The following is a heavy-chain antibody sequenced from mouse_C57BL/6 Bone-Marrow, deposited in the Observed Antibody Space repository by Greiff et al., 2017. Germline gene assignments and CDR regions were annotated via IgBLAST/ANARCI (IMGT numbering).Heavy chain of an antibody. Sequence: VQLQQSGAELVRPGASVTLSCKASGYTFTDYYINWVKQRPGQGLEWIARIYPGSGNTYYNEKFKGKATLTAEKSSSTAYMQLSSLTSEDSAVYCCARGRWLLYYAMDDWGQGTSVTVSS. CDR1: GYTFTDYY. CDR2: IYPGSGNT. CDR3: ARGRWLLYYAMDD. D-gene: IGHD2-3*01. J-gene: IGHJ4*01. V-gene: IGHV1-76*01.